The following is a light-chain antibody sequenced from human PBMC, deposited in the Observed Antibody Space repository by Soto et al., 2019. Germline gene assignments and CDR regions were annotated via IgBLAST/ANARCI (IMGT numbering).Light chain of an antibody. CDR1: SSDVGGYNF. J-gene: IGLJ2*01. CDR3: SSYGGDNNWGV. Sequence: QSALTQPPSASGSPGQSVTISCTGTSSDVGGYNFVSWYQQQSGKTPKLIIYEVTKRPSGVPDRFSGSKSGNTASPTVSGLQAEDEADYYCSSYGGDNNWGVFGGGTKLTVL. V-gene: IGLV2-8*01. CDR2: EVT.